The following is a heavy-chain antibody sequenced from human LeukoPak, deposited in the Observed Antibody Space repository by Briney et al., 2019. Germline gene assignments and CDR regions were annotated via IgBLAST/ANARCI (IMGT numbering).Heavy chain of an antibody. Sequence: GGSLRLSCAASGFTFSSYAMNWVRRAPGKGLEWVSAISGSGGSTYYADSVKGRFTISRDNSKNTLYLQMNSLRAEDTAVYYCAKVPSMVATFWELDYWGQGTLVTVSS. CDR3: AKVPSMVATFWELDY. V-gene: IGHV3-23*01. J-gene: IGHJ4*02. CDR1: GFTFSSYA. D-gene: IGHD5-12*01. CDR2: ISGSGGST.